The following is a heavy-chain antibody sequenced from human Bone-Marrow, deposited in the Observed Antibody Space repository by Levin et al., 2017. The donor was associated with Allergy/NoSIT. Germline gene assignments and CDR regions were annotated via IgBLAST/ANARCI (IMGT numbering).Heavy chain of an antibody. J-gene: IGHJ4*02. CDR3: ARDIDTWGYYDSSGYDPGGGYFDY. D-gene: IGHD3-22*01. CDR2: ISSSSSYI. Sequence: GESLKISCAASGFTFSSYSMNWVRQAPGKGLEWVSSISSSSSYIYYADSVKGRFTISRDNAKNSLYLQMNSLRAEDTAVYYCARDIDTWGYYDSSGYDPGGGYFDYWGQGTLVTVSS. V-gene: IGHV3-21*01. CDR1: GFTFSSYS.